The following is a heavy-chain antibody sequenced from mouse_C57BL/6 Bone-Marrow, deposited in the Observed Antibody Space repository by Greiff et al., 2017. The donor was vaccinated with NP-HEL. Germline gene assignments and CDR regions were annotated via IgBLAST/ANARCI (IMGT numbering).Heavy chain of an antibody. D-gene: IGHD2-2*01. CDR3: ARFGYDYDFDY. Sequence: QVQLQQSGAELARPGASVKLSCKASGYTFTSYGISWVKQRPGQGLEWIGEIYPRSGNTYYNEKFKGKATLTADKSSSTAYMELRSLTSEDSAVYFCARFGYDYDFDYGGQGTTLTVSS. V-gene: IGHV1-81*01. CDR2: IYPRSGNT. J-gene: IGHJ2*01. CDR1: GYTFTSYG.